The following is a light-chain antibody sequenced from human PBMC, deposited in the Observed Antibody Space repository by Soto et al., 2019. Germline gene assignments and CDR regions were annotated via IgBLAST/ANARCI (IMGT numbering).Light chain of an antibody. J-gene: IGKJ1*01. CDR2: AAS. CDR3: QQGYSNPWT. CDR1: QSVNTY. V-gene: IGKV1-39*01. Sequence: IHMTQSPSSLSASVLDIFTITFRASQSVNTYLHWYQQKAGQAPKLLIYAASNLQSGVPSRFSGRGSGTDFTLTVESLQPEDFATYYCQQGYSNPWTFGQGTKVDI.